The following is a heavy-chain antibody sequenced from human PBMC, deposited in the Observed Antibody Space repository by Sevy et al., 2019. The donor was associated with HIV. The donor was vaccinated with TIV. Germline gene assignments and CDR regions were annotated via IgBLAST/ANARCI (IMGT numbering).Heavy chain of an antibody. Sequence: SETLSLTCTVSGDSISSGDYYWSWIRQPPGKGLEWIGYIYYSGSTYYNPSLKSRVTISVDTSKNQFSLKLSSVTAADTAVYYCARGDFGNHGDYWGQGTLVTVSS. D-gene: IGHD3-10*01. CDR3: ARGDFGNHGDY. J-gene: IGHJ4*02. CDR1: GDSISSGDYY. V-gene: IGHV4-30-4*01. CDR2: IYYSGST.